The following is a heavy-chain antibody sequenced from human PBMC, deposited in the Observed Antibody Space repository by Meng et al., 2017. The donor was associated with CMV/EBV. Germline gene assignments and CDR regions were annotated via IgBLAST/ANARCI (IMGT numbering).Heavy chain of an antibody. CDR3: ARDKDDFWSGYYI. CDR2: INSDGSST. J-gene: IGHJ4*02. V-gene: IGHV3-74*01. Sequence: GGPLRLSCAASGFTFSSHWMHWVRQAPGKGLVWVSRINSDGSSTSYADSVKGRFTISRDNAKNTLYLQMNSLRAEDTAVYYYARDKDDFWSGYYIWGQVTLVTVSS. D-gene: IGHD3-3*01. CDR1: GFTFSSHW.